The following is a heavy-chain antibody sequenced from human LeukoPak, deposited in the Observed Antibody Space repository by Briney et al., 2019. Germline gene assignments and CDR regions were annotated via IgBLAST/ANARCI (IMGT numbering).Heavy chain of an antibody. Sequence: ASVKVSCKASGYTFTGYYMHWVRQAPGQGLEWMGWINPNSGGTNYAQKFQGRVTMTRDTSISTAYMELSRLRSDDTAVYYRARDEGGSGSYYNAYWGQGTLVTVSS. D-gene: IGHD3-10*01. CDR1: GYTFTGYY. CDR2: INPNSGGT. CDR3: ARDEGGSGSYYNAY. V-gene: IGHV1-2*02. J-gene: IGHJ4*02.